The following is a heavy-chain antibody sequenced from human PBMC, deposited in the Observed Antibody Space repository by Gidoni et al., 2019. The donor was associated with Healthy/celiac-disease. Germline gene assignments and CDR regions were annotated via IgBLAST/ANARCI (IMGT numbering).Heavy chain of an antibody. D-gene: IGHD5-18*01. J-gene: IGHJ4*02. Sequence: QVQLVESGGGVVQPGRSLRLSCAASGFTFSSYGMHWVRQAPGKGLEWVAVIWYDGSNKYYADSVKGRFTISRDNSKNTLYLQMNSLRAEDTAVYYCARDSPSHTAMVQYYFDYWGQGTLVTVSS. CDR3: ARDSPSHTAMVQYYFDY. V-gene: IGHV3-33*01. CDR2: IWYDGSNK. CDR1: GFTFSSYG.